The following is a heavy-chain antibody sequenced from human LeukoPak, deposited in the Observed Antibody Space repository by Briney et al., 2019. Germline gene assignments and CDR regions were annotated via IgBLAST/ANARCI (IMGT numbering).Heavy chain of an antibody. Sequence: QPGGSLRLSCAASGFTFSSYSMNWVRQAPGKGLEWVSYISSSSTIYYADSVKGRFTISGDNAKNSLYLQMNSLRAEDTAVYYCAHSGSYPNYYFDYWGQGTLVTVSP. D-gene: IGHD1-26*01. CDR2: ISSSSTI. CDR3: AHSGSYPNYYFDY. J-gene: IGHJ4*02. V-gene: IGHV3-48*01. CDR1: GFTFSSYS.